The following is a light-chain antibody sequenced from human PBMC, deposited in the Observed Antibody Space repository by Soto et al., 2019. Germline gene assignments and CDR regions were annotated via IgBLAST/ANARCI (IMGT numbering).Light chain of an antibody. J-gene: IGKJ1*01. V-gene: IGKV1-27*01. CDR1: QGISTY. Sequence: DIQMTQSPSSLSASVGDRVTITCRASQGISTYLVWYQQKPGTVPKLLIFAASTLQSCVPSRFSGSGSGTDFTLTISSLQPEDVATYYCQNYNGAPWTFGQGTKVEIK. CDR3: QNYNGAPWT. CDR2: AAS.